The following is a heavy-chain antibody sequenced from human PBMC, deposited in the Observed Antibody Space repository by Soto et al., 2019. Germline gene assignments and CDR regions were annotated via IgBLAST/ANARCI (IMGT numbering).Heavy chain of an antibody. CDR1: GGSVSSGSYY. D-gene: IGHD5-18*01. CDR2: IYYSGST. CDR3: ARATLDTAMVHFDY. V-gene: IGHV4-61*01. J-gene: IGHJ4*02. Sequence: SETLSLTCTVSGGSVSSGSYYWSWIRQPPGKGLEWIGYIYYSGSTNYNPSLKSRVTISVDTSKNQFSLKLSSVTAADKAVYYCARATLDTAMVHFDYWGQGTLVTVS.